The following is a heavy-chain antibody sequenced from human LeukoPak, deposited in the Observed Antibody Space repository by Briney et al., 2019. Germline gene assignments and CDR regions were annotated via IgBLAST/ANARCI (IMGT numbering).Heavy chain of an antibody. V-gene: IGHV4-34*01. CDR3: ARGRSVLYYYGMDV. J-gene: IGHJ6*02. CDR1: GASISDYY. CDR2: INHSGST. D-gene: IGHD2-15*01. Sequence: SETLSLTCIVSGASISDYYWSWIRQPPGKGLEWIGEINHSGSTNYNPSLKSRVTISVDTSKNQFSLKLSSVTAADTAVYYCARGRSVLYYYGMDVWGQGTTVTVSS.